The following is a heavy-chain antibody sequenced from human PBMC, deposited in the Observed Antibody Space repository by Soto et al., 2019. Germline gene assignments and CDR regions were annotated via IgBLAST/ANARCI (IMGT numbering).Heavy chain of an antibody. CDR2: ISAYNGNT. J-gene: IGHJ5*02. V-gene: IGHV1-18*01. Sequence: GVSVKGSCKASGYTFTSYGISWVRQAPGQGLEWMGWISAYNGNTNYAQKLQGRVTMTTDTSTSTAYMELRSLRSDDTAVYYCARVGYDFWSGYSDPINWFDPWGQGTLVTVSS. CDR3: ARVGYDFWSGYSDPINWFDP. CDR1: GYTFTSYG. D-gene: IGHD3-3*01.